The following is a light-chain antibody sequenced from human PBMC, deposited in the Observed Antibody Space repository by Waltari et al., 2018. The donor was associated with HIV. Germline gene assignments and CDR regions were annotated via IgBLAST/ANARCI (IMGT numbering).Light chain of an antibody. Sequence: QSALTQPASVSGSPGQSIAIPCPGTSGDLGTYKYVSWYQQHTGKVPKLIIYDVNVRPSGVSDRFSGSKSGNTATLTISGLHSDDEADYYCCSYTVNSTGVFGAGTKITV. CDR3: CSYTVNSTGV. J-gene: IGLJ1*01. V-gene: IGLV2-14*03. CDR1: SGDLGTYKY. CDR2: DVN.